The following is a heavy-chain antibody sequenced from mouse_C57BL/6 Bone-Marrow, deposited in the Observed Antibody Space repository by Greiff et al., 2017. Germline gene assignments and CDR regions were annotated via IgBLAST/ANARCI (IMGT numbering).Heavy chain of an antibody. CDR3: AKGGTAQATLGAMDY. J-gene: IGHJ4*01. Sequence: EVQLQQSGAELVKPGASVKLSCTASGFNIKDYYMHWVKQRTEQGLEWIGRIDPEDGETKYAPKFQGKATITADPSSNTAYLQLSSLTSEDTAVYYCAKGGTAQATLGAMDYWGQGTSVTVSS. CDR2: IDPEDGET. CDR1: GFNIKDYY. V-gene: IGHV14-2*01. D-gene: IGHD3-1*01.